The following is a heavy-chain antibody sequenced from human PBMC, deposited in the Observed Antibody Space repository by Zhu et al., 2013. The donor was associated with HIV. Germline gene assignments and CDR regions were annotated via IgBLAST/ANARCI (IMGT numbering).Heavy chain of an antibody. CDR2: ISVYNGNT. CDR3: ARDWDLKPGYYMDV. D-gene: IGHD1-26*01. Sequence: QVQLVQSGPEVKKPGSSVKVSCKSSGSTFSSYAFSWVRQAPGQGLEWMGWISVYNGNTKYAQKFQGRVTMTTDTSTSTAYMELRSLRSDDTAVYYCARDWDLKPGYYMDVWGKGTTVTVSS. V-gene: IGHV1-18*01. J-gene: IGHJ6*04. CDR1: GSTFSSYA.